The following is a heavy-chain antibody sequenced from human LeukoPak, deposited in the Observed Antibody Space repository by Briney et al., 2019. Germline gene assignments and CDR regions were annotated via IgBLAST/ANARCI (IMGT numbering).Heavy chain of an antibody. V-gene: IGHV1-2*02. D-gene: IGHD6-6*01. CDR1: GYTFTGYH. Sequence: ASVKVSCKASGYTFTGYHMHWVRQAPGQGLEWMGWIAPNSGGTNYAQKFQGRVTMTRDTSVSTAYMEVSRLRSDDTAVYYCAREYSSSSGRLYDYWGQGTLVTVSS. CDR3: AREYSSSSGRLYDY. J-gene: IGHJ4*02. CDR2: IAPNSGGT.